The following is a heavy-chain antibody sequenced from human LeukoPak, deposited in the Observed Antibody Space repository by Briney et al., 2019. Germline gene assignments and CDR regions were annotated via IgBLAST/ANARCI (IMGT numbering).Heavy chain of an antibody. Sequence: AGSVTLSCAAYRFTCNNYARTWLRPAPGKGRKGVSAITDSSGDTYHTDPVKGRFTIYRDNSTNTMEMNMNSLRAEDTAIYYCVKGGERSRPYYFDYGGQGPLVTVSS. J-gene: IGHJ4*02. D-gene: IGHD2-21*01. CDR2: ITDSSGDT. CDR1: RFTCNNYA. CDR3: VKGGERSRPYYFDY. V-gene: IGHV3-23*01.